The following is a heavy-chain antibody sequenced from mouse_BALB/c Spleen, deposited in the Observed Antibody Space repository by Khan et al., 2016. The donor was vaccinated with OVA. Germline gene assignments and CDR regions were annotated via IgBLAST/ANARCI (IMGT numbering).Heavy chain of an antibody. D-gene: IGHD1-2*01. V-gene: IGHV1S29*02. J-gene: IGHJ3*01. Sequence: VQLKQSGPELVKPGASVKISCKASGYTFTDYNMDWVRQSQGESLEWIGYIFPNTGDTGYNQKFKTKATLTVDSSSSTAYMELRSLTSEDSAVYYGARSGYGSFGYWGQGTLVTVSA. CDR3: ARSGYGSFGY. CDR2: IFPNTGDT. CDR1: GYTFTDYN.